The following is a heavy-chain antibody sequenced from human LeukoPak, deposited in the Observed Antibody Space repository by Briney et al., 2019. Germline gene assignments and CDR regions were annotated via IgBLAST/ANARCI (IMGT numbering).Heavy chain of an antibody. CDR1: GGSINSYN. V-gene: IGHV4-59*08. CDR3: ARFRGTSSWHQEVFDY. Sequence: PSETLSLTCTVSGGSINSYNWNWIRQPPGKGLEWIGYISYNGGPDYNPSFKSRVTMSVDTSQGQFSLRLSSVTAADTAVYYCARFRGTSSWHQEVFDYWGQGAPVTVSS. J-gene: IGHJ4*02. D-gene: IGHD2-15*01. CDR2: ISYNGGP.